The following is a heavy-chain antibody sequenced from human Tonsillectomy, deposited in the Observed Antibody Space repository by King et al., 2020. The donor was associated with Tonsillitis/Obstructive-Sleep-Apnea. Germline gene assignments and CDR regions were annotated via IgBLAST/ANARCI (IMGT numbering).Heavy chain of an antibody. CDR3: AKADTYYYDSSGYLGAFDI. D-gene: IGHD3-22*01. CDR1: GFTFSSYA. J-gene: IGHJ3*02. CDR2: ISGSGGST. V-gene: IGHV3-23*04. Sequence: VQLVESGGGLVQPGGSLRLSCAASGFTFSSYAMSWVRQAPGKGLEWVSAISGSGGSTYYADSVKGRFTISRDNSKNTLYLQMNSLRAVDTAVYYCAKADTYYYDSSGYLGAFDIWGQGTMVTVSS.